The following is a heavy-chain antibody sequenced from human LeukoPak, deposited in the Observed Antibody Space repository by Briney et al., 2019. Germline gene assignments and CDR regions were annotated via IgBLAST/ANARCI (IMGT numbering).Heavy chain of an antibody. D-gene: IGHD6-19*01. J-gene: IGHJ4*02. CDR2: INHSVST. CDR3: ARVYSGWPDY. Sequence: PSENLSLTCAVYGGSFSGYYWSWIRQPPGKGLEWIGEINHSVSTNYNPTLKSRVTISVDTSKNQFSLKLSSVTAADTAVYYCARVYSGWPDYWGQGTLVTVSS. V-gene: IGHV4-34*01. CDR1: GGSFSGYY.